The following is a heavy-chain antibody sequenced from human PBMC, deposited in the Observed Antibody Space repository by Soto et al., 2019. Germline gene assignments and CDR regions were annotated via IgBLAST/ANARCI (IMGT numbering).Heavy chain of an antibody. CDR2: IKQDGSEK. V-gene: IGHV3-7*01. D-gene: IGHD6-13*01. J-gene: IGHJ4*02. Sequence: PGGSLRLSCAASGFTFSNYWMSWVRQAPGKGLEWVANIKQDGSEKYYVDSVKGRFTISRDNAKSSLYLQINSLRAEDTSVYYCARIEWSRWYYFDYWGQGT. CDR1: GFTFSNYW. CDR3: ARIEWSRWYYFDY.